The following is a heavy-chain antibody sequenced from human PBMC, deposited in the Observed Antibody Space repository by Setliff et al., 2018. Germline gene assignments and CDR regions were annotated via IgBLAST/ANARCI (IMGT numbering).Heavy chain of an antibody. CDR2: TIPMFGTT. D-gene: IGHD2-15*01. CDR1: GGSFSSYG. V-gene: IGHV1-69*05. CDR3: ARVRARVIVATPPNNWFDP. Sequence: SVKVSCKASGGSFSSYGITWVRQAPGQGLEWMGGTIPMFGTTNYAQKFQGRVTIITDESTSTAYMELSSLRSEDTAVYFCARVRARVIVATPPNNWFDPWGQGTLVTVSS. J-gene: IGHJ5*02.